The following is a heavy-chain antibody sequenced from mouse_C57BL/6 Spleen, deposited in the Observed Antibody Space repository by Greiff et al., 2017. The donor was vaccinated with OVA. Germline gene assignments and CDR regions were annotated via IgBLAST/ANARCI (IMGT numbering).Heavy chain of an antibody. Sequence: EVQLVESGGDLVKPGGSLKLSCAASGFTFSSYGMSWVRQTPDKRLEWVATISSGGSYTYYPDSVKGRFTISRDNAKNTLYLQMSSLKSEDTAMYYCARHRGDDWGQGTTLTVSS. J-gene: IGHJ2*01. CDR3: ARHRGDD. CDR1: GFTFSSYG. V-gene: IGHV5-6*01. CDR2: ISSGGSYT.